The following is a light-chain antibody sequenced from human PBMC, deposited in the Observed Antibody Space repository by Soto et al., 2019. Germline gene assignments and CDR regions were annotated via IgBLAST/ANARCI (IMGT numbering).Light chain of an antibody. V-gene: IGLV2-14*03. CDR2: DVN. CDR1: SSDIGGYSY. Sequence: QSALTQPASVSASPGQSITISCIGTSSDIGGYSYVSWYQQHPGKAPKLLIRDVNYRPSGISARFSGSKSGNTASLTISGLQAEDEAYYYCWSYAGNTIFVFGGGTKVTVL. CDR3: WSYAGNTIFV. J-gene: IGLJ2*01.